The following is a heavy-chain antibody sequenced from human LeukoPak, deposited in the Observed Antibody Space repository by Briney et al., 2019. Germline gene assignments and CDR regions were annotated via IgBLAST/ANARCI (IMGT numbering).Heavy chain of an antibody. J-gene: IGHJ6*02. Sequence: GGSLRLSCAASGFTFSDYYINWIRQAPGKGLEWLSYISGNGRFIEYADSVKGRFTISRDNAQNLLYLQMNSLRAEDTAIYYCARDLNTGMDVWGRGTTVTVSS. CDR1: GFTFSDYY. CDR3: ARDLNTGMDV. CDR2: ISGNGRFI. V-gene: IGHV3-11*01.